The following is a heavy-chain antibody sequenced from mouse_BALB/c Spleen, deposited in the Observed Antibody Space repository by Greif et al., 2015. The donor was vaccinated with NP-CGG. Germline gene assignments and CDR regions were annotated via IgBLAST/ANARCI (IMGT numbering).Heavy chain of an antibody. CDR1: GYAFTNYL. CDR3: AVTGTYAMDY. Sequence: VKLMESGAELVRPGTSVKVSCKASGYAFTNYLIEWVKQRPGQGLEWIGVINPGSGGTNYNEKFKGKATLTADKSSSTAYMQLSSLTSDDSAVYFCAVTGTYAMDYWGQGTSVTVSS. V-gene: IGHV1-54*01. J-gene: IGHJ4*01. D-gene: IGHD4-1*01. CDR2: INPGSGGT.